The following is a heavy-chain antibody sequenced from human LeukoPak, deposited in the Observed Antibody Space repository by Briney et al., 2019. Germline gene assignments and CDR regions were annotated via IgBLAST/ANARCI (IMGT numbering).Heavy chain of an antibody. D-gene: IGHD6-6*01. Sequence: GGSLRLSCAASGFTFSSYAMSWVRQAPGKGLEWVATISSSGGYTYYADSVKGRFTISRDNSKNTLYLLSNTLRAEDTAVYYCAKDLREYTSSPRNAFHIWGQGPMVPVSS. CDR3: AKDLREYTSSPRNAFHI. J-gene: IGHJ3*02. CDR2: ISSSGGYT. V-gene: IGHV3-23*01. CDR1: GFTFSSYA.